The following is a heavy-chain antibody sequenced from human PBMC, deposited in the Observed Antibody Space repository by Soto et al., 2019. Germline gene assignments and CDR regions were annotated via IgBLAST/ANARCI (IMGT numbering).Heavy chain of an antibody. V-gene: IGHV4-34*01. Sequence: PSETLSLTCAVYGGSFSGYYWSWIRQPPGKGLEWIGEINYSGSTNYNPSLKSRVTISVDTSKNQFSLKLSSVTAADTAVYYCAIMTTVTTPRFDYWGQGTLVTVSS. CDR3: AIMTTVTTPRFDY. CDR2: INYSGST. CDR1: GGSFSGYY. J-gene: IGHJ4*02. D-gene: IGHD4-17*01.